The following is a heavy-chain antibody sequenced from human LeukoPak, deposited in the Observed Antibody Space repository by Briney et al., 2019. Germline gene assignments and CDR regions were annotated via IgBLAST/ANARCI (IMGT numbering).Heavy chain of an antibody. J-gene: IGHJ4*02. CDR2: ISYDGSNK. CDR1: GFTFSSYG. CDR3: AKDRGIAVAGSGDAFDY. Sequence: AGGSLRLSCAASGFTFSSYGMHWVRQAPGKGLEWVAVISYDGSNKKHADSVEGRFTISRDNSKNTLYVQMNSLRGEDTALYYCAKDRGIAVAGSGDAFDYWGQRTLVTVSS. D-gene: IGHD6-19*01. V-gene: IGHV3-30*18.